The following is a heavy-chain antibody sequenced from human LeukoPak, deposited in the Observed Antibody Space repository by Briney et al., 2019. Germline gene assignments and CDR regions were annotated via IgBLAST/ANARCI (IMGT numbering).Heavy chain of an antibody. Sequence: SETLSLTCTVSGGSISSSSHYWGWIRQPPGKGLEWIGSIYYSGSTYHNPSLKSRVTISVDTSKNQFSLKLSSVTAADTAVYYCGGHLLEQLAPRDNWFDPWGQGTLVTVSS. V-gene: IGHV4-39*01. J-gene: IGHJ5*02. CDR2: IYYSGST. CDR3: GGHLLEQLAPRDNWFDP. CDR1: GGSISSSSHY. D-gene: IGHD6-6*01.